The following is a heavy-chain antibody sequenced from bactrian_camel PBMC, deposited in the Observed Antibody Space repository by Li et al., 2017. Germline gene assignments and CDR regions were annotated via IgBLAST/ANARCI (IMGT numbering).Heavy chain of an antibody. CDR2: INWSGDDT. CDR1: GSLFSNYD. Sequence: DVQLVESGGGLVQPGGSLRLTCLFSGSLFSNYDMSWLRQAPGKEREGVSCINWSGDDTYYTSSVEGRFTISRDNAKNTLYLQLNNLKIEDTAMYFCASLYNRYYGQGTQVTVS. V-gene: IGHV3S40*01. D-gene: IGHD5*01. J-gene: IGHJ4*01.